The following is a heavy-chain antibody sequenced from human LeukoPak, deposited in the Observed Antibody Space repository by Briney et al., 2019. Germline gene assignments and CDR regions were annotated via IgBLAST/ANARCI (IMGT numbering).Heavy chain of an antibody. D-gene: IGHD3-10*01. CDR3: AKGHATGSAAFDY. Sequence: GGSLRLSCAASGFTFDDYAMHWVRQAPGKGLEWVSGISWNSGSIGYADSVKGRFTISRDNAKNSLYLQMNSLRAEDTALYYCAKGHATGSAAFDYWGQGTLATVSS. J-gene: IGHJ4*02. V-gene: IGHV3-9*01. CDR2: ISWNSGSI. CDR1: GFTFDDYA.